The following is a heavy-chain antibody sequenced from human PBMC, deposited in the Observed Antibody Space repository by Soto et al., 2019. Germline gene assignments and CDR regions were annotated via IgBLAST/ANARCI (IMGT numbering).Heavy chain of an antibody. CDR3: ARLPQDYYYHGMDV. CDR1: GYSFSTFW. V-gene: IGHV5-51*03. J-gene: IGHJ6*02. Sequence: PGDSLKISCKGSGYSFSTFWIGWVRQMPGKGLEWMGIIYPSDSDTRYSPSFQGQVTISADKSSRTAYLQWSSLKASDSAMYYCARLPQDYYYHGMDVWGQGPKVTV. CDR2: IYPSDSDT.